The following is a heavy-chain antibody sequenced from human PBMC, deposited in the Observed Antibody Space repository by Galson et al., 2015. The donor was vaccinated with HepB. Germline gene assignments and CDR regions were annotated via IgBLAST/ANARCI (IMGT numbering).Heavy chain of an antibody. CDR3: AKGIYYDSSGYSDY. J-gene: IGHJ4*02. V-gene: IGHV3-23*01. CDR2: ISGSGGST. Sequence: SLRLSCAASGFTFSSYAMSWVRQAPGKGLEWVSAISGSGGSTYYADSVKGRFTISRDNSKNTLYLQMNSLRAEDTAVYYCAKGIYYDSSGYSDYWGQGTLVTVSS. D-gene: IGHD3-22*01. CDR1: GFTFSSYA.